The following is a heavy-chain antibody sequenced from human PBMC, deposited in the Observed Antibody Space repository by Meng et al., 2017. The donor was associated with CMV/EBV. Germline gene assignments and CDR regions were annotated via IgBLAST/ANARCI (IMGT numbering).Heavy chain of an antibody. V-gene: IGHV1-18*01. D-gene: IGHD1-26*01. J-gene: IGHJ5*02. CDR1: GYTFTSYG. CDR3: ARVGLWELHYNWFDP. Sequence: ASAKVSCKASGYTFTSYGISWVRQAPGQGLEWMGWISAYNGNTNYAQKLQGRVTMTTDTSTSTAYMELRSLRSDDTAVYYCARVGLWELHYNWFDPWGQGTLVTVSS. CDR2: ISAYNGNT.